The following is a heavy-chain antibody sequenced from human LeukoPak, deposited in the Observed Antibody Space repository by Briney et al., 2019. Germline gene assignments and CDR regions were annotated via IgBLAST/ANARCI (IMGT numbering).Heavy chain of an antibody. Sequence: GGSLRLSCAASGFTFSSYEMNWVRQAPGKGLEWVSYISSSGSTIYYADSVKGRFTISRDNAKNSLYLQMNSLRAEDTAVYYCAREKWEIPFDYWGQGTLVTVSS. CDR1: GFTFSSYE. J-gene: IGHJ4*02. D-gene: IGHD1-26*01. V-gene: IGHV3-48*03. CDR3: AREKWEIPFDY. CDR2: ISSSGSTI.